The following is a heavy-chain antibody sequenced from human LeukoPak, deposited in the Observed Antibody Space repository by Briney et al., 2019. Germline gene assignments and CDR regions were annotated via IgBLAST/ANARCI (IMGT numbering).Heavy chain of an antibody. CDR1: GGSISSGDYY. V-gene: IGHV4-30-4*08. J-gene: IGHJ5*02. CDR3: ARYAIDHWFDP. Sequence: SQTLSLTCTVSGGSISSGDYYWSWIRQPPGKGLEWIGYIYYSGSTYYNPSLKSRVTISVDTSKNQLSLKLSSVTAADTAVYYCARYAIDHWFDPWGQGTLVTVSS. CDR2: IYYSGST.